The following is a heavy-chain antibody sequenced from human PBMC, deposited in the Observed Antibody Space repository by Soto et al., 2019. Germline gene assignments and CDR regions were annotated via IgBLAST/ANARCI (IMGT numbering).Heavy chain of an antibody. V-gene: IGHV1-46*01. CDR3: ARGRYSGEK. J-gene: IGHJ4*02. Sequence: QVRRVQSGAEGKKPGSSVKVSCKASGYIFTNYYIHWVRQAPGKGLEWMAIIKPNGGSTNCAQEFQGRITLTRETSTSKVYWDLSSLTSEATAVYYCARGRYSGEKWGQGTLVTASS. CDR2: IKPNGGST. CDR1: GYIFTNYY. D-gene: IGHD2-21*01.